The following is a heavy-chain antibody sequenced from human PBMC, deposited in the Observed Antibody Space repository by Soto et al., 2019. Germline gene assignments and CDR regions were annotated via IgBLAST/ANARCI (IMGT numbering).Heavy chain of an antibody. CDR3: ARDLGRDYYDSSGYYSHYYFDY. J-gene: IGHJ4*02. CDR2: IYYSGST. D-gene: IGHD3-22*01. CDR1: GGSISSGDYY. Sequence: KPSETLSLTCTVSGGSISSGDYYWSWIRQPPGKGLEWIGYIYYSGSTYYNPSLKSRVTISVDTSKNQFSLKLSSVTAADTAVYYCARDLGRDYYDSSGYYSHYYFDYWGQGTLVTVSS. V-gene: IGHV4-30-4*01.